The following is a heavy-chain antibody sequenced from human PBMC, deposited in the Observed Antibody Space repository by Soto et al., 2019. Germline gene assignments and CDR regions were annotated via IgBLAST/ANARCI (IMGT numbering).Heavy chain of an antibody. J-gene: IGHJ6*02. V-gene: IGHV3-30*18. D-gene: IGHD3-3*01. CDR3: AKDTTSGRDFWSGFYYYGMDV. CDR2: ISYDGSNK. CDR1: GFTFSSYG. Sequence: PGGSLRLSCAASGFTFSSYGMHWVRQAPGKGLEWVAVISYDGSNKYYADSVKGRFTISRDNSKNTLYLQVNSLRAEDTAVYYCAKDTTSGRDFWSGFYYYGMDVWGQGTTVTVS.